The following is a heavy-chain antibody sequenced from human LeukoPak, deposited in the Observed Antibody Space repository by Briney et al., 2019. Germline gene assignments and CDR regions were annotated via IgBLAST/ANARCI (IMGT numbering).Heavy chain of an antibody. CDR1: GFTFSSYA. Sequence: GGSLRLSCAASGFTFSSYAMSWVRQAPGKGLEWVSAISGSGGSTYYADSVKGRFTISRDNSKNTLYLQMNSLRAEDTAVYYCAKSTTEYSSSSASSSPYYFDYWGQGTLVTASS. V-gene: IGHV3-23*01. J-gene: IGHJ4*02. CDR2: ISGSGGST. CDR3: AKSTTEYSSSSASSSPYYFDY. D-gene: IGHD6-6*01.